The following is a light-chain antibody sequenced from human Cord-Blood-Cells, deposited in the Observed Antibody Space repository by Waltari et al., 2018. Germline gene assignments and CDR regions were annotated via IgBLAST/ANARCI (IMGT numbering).Light chain of an antibody. V-gene: IGLV2-14*01. CDR3: SSYTSSSTLVV. Sequence: QSALTQPASVSGSPGQSITISCTGTRSDVGGYNYVSWYQQHPGKAPKLMIYAVSNRPSGVSNRFYGSKSGNTASLTISGLQAEDEADYYCSSYTSSSTLVVFGGGTKLTVL. J-gene: IGLJ2*01. CDR1: RSDVGGYNY. CDR2: AVS.